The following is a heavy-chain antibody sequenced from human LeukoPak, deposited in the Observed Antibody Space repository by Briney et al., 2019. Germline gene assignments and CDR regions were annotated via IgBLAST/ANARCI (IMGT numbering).Heavy chain of an antibody. CDR1: GYTFTSYG. CDR3: ARSTNKYSSSSGADY. Sequence: GASVKVSCKASGYTFTSYGISWVRQAPGQGLEWMGWISAYNGNTNYAQKLQGRVTITTDTSTSTAYMELRSLRSDDTAVYYCARSTNKYSSSSGADYWGQGALVTVSS. CDR2: ISAYNGNT. D-gene: IGHD6-6*01. V-gene: IGHV1-18*01. J-gene: IGHJ4*02.